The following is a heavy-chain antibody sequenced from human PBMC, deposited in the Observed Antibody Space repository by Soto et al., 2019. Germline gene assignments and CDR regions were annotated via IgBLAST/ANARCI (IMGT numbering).Heavy chain of an antibody. D-gene: IGHD3-9*01. V-gene: IGHV3-15*04. CDR2: IANKAAGGTA. J-gene: IGHJ4*02. CDR3: VRMGRGYFNF. CDR1: EFTVSDAW. Sequence: AGGSLRLSCAASEFTVSDAWMTWVRQAPGKGLEWVGRIANKAAGGTADYAAPVRGRFIISTDPSEDTLHLQMNSLTTEDTAVYFCVRMGRGYFNFWGRGTLVTVSS.